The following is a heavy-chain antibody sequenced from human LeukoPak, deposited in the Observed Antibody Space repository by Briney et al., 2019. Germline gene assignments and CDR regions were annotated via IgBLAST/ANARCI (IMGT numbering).Heavy chain of an antibody. D-gene: IGHD2-21*02. Sequence: SVKVSCKASGGTLSSYAISWVRQAPGQGLEWMGGIIPIFGAANYAQKFQGRVTITADESTSTAYMELSSLRSEDTAVYYCARGIVVVTATPNDAFDIWGQGTMVTVSS. CDR3: ARGIVVVTATPNDAFDI. CDR2: IIPIFGAA. J-gene: IGHJ3*02. V-gene: IGHV1-69*13. CDR1: GGTLSSYA.